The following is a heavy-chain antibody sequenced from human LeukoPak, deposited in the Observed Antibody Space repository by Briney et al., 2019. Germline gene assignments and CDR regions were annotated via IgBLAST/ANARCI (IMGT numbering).Heavy chain of an antibody. CDR3: ARHRSGGSQDDAFDI. V-gene: IGHV3-7*01. CDR1: EFTFSTYW. Sequence: PGGSLRLSCAASEFTFSTYWMSWVRQAPGKRLEWVADIKQDGSEKYYVDSVKGRFTISGQNAKNSLFLQMNSLRAEDTAVYYCARHRSGGSQDDAFDIWGQGTMVTVSS. D-gene: IGHD2-15*01. CDR2: IKQDGSEK. J-gene: IGHJ3*02.